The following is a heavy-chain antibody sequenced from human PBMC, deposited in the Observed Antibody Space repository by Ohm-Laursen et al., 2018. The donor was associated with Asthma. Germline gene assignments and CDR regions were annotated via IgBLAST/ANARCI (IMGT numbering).Heavy chain of an antibody. J-gene: IGHJ6*02. CDR3: AKDLESESDILTGYYYYYGMDV. CDR2: ISYDGSNK. V-gene: IGHV3-30*18. D-gene: IGHD3-9*01. CDR1: GFTFSSYG. Sequence: SLRLSCSASGFTFSSYGVHWVRQAPGKGLEWVALISYDGSNKYYVDSVKGRFTISRDNSKNTLYLQMNSLRPEDTAVYYCAKDLESESDILTGYYYYYGMDVWGQETTVTVSS.